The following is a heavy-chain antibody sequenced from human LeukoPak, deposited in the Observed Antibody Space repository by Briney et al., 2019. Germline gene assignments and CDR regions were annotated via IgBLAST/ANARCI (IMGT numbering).Heavy chain of an antibody. V-gene: IGHV4-38-2*02. Sequence: SSETLSLTCTVSGYSISSGYYWGWIRQPPGKGLEGIGSIYHSGNTYYNPSLKSLVIISLDTSKNQFSLKLSSVTAADTDVYYCARGGYCSSTSCYTDFDYWGQGSLVTVSS. D-gene: IGHD2-2*02. CDR1: GYSISSGYY. CDR3: ARGGYCSSTSCYTDFDY. J-gene: IGHJ4*02. CDR2: IYHSGNT.